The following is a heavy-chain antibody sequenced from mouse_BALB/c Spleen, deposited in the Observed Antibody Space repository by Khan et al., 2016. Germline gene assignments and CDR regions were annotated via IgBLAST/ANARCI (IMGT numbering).Heavy chain of an antibody. CDR2: ISNGGGST. Sequence: EVELVESGGGLVQPGGSLKLSCATSGFTFSDYYMYWVRQTPEKRLEWVAYISNGGGSTFYPDTVKGRFTISRDNAKNTLYLQMSRLKSEDTAMYYCARHGNNGSSGFAYWGQGTLVTVSA. D-gene: IGHD1-1*01. V-gene: IGHV5-12*02. J-gene: IGHJ3*01. CDR1: GFTFSDYY. CDR3: ARHGNNGSSGFAY.